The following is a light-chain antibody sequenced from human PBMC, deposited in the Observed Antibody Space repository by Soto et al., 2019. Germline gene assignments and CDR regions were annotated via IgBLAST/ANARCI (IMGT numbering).Light chain of an antibody. CDR2: WAS. J-gene: IGKJ4*01. CDR3: QQYYGSPT. CDR1: QSVLYSPNNKNY. V-gene: IGKV4-1*01. Sequence: DIVMTQSPDSLAVSLGERATINCKSSQSVLYSPNNKNYLAWYQQKPGQPPKLLIYWASTRESGVPDRFSGSGSETDFTLTISSLQAEDVAVYYCQQYYGSPTFGGGTKVEIK.